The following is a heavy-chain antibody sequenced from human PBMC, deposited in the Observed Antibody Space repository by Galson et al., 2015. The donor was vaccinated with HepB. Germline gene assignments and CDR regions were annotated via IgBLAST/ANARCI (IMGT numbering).Heavy chain of an antibody. Sequence: SLRLSCAASGFTFSTYGMHWVRQAPGKGLEWVAVISYDGSNKYYADSVKGRFTISRDNSKNALYLQMNSLRGEDTAVYYCAREGIVVLPREPRIQLWPRQGGFDYWGQGTLVTVSS. CDR3: AREGIVVLPREPRIQLWPRQGGFDY. CDR2: ISYDGSNK. D-gene: IGHD2-2*01. V-gene: IGHV3-30*03. J-gene: IGHJ4*02. CDR1: GFTFSTYG.